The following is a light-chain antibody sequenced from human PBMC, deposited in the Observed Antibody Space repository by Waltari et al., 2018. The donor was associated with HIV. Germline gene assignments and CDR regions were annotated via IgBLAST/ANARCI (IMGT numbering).Light chain of an antibody. CDR2: DAS. Sequence: EILLTQSPGTLSLSPGERSTLSCKASQSVSSYYLAWYQHKLGQDPRLLIDDASSRATGMPDRFSGSGSGTDFTLTISRLEPEDFAVYYCQQYGSSPATFGQGTKVEIK. CDR3: QQYGSSPAT. CDR1: QSVSSYY. J-gene: IGKJ1*01. V-gene: IGKV3-20*01.